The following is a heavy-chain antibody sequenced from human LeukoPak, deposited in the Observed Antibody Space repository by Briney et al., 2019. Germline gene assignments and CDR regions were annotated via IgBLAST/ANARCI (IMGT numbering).Heavy chain of an antibody. V-gene: IGHV3-66*02. J-gene: IGHJ4*02. D-gene: IGHD3-22*01. CDR1: GFTVSSDY. Sequence: PGGSLRLSCAASGFTVSSDYMSWVRQAPGKGLEWVSVIYRGGATYYADSVKGRFTISRDNSKNTVYLQMSSLRPEDTAVYYCARAPFHSNGYGDYWGQGTLVSVSS. CDR3: ARAPFHSNGYGDY. CDR2: IYRGGAT.